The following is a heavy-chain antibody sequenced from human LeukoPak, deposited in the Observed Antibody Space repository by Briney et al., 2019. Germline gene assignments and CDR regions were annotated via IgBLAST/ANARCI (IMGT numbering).Heavy chain of an antibody. CDR2: INHSGST. Sequence: SETLSLTCAVHGGSFSGYYWSWIRQPPGKGLEWIGEINHSGSTNYNPSLKSRVTISVDTSKNQFSLKLSSVTAADTAVYYCARGLSSSWYGTGYYFDYWGQGTLITVSS. CDR1: GGSFSGYY. J-gene: IGHJ4*02. CDR3: ARGLSSSWYGTGYYFDY. V-gene: IGHV4-34*01. D-gene: IGHD6-13*01.